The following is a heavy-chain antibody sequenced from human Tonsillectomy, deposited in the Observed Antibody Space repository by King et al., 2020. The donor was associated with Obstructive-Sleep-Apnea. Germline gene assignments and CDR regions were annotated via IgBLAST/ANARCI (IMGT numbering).Heavy chain of an antibody. CDR2: IYYSGST. J-gene: IGHJ5*02. V-gene: IGHV4-39*07. Sequence: QLQESGPGLVKPSETLSLTCTVSGGSISSSSYYWGWIRQPPGKGLEWIGSIYYSGSTYYNPSLKSRVTISVDTSKNQFSLKLSSVTAADTAVYYCAREAAITMIVVVITTISGFDPWGQGTLVTVSS. CDR3: AREAAITMIVVVITTISGFDP. CDR1: GGSISSSSYY. D-gene: IGHD3-22*01.